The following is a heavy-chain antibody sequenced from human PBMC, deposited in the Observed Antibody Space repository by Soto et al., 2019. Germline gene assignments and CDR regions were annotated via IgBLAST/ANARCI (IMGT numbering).Heavy chain of an antibody. V-gene: IGHV4-61*08. CDR2: IYNSAST. Sequence: PSETLSLTCTVSGGSISSGDYYWSWIRQPPGKGLEWIGYIYNSASTKYKNSLKSRITISVDTSKNQIYLNLRSETAADSAVYYCARHLPYCGGDCYSLDYWGQGTLVTVSS. J-gene: IGHJ4*02. D-gene: IGHD2-21*02. CDR1: GGSISSGDYY. CDR3: ARHLPYCGGDCYSLDY.